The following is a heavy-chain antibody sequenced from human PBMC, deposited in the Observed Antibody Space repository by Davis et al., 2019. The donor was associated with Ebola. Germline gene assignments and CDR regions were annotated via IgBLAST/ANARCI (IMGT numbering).Heavy chain of an antibody. CDR1: GGSISSYY. CDR2: IYYSGST. J-gene: IGHJ6*02. V-gene: IGHV4-59*12. D-gene: IGHD1-1*01. CDR3: ARGPRDDDPTQNYYYYGMDV. Sequence: MPSETLSLTCTVSGGSISSYYWSWIRQPPGKGLEWIGSIYYSGSTYYNPSLKSRVTISVDPSKNQFSLKLSSVTAADTAVYYCARGPRDDDPTQNYYYYGMDVWGQGTTVTVSS.